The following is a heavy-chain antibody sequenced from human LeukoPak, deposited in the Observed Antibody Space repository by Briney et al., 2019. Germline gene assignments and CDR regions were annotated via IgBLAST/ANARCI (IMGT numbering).Heavy chain of an antibody. CDR3: ARGGRYCTTTNCYIGK. D-gene: IGHD2-2*02. CDR2: IYSGGNT. V-gene: IGHV3-53*01. J-gene: IGHJ4*02. CDR1: GFTVSINY. Sequence: GGSLRLSCAASGFTVSINYMSWVRQAPGKGLEWVSVIYSGGNTYYADSVKGRFTISRDNSENTLHLQMNSLRAEDTAMYHCARGGRYCTTTNCYIGKWGQGTLVTVSS.